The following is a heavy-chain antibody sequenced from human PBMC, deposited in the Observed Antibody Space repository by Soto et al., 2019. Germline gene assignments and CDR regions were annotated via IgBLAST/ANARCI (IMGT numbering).Heavy chain of an antibody. V-gene: IGHV3-53*05. Sequence: PGGSLRLSCAVSGFNVSSKYMSWVRQAPGKGLEWVSLINRGGSISYADSVKGRFTISTDTSTSTAYMELRSLRSDDTAVYYCARDLLIAAAGLYYYYYMDVWGKGTTVTVSS. CDR1: GFNVSSKY. CDR2: INRGGSI. J-gene: IGHJ6*03. D-gene: IGHD6-13*01. CDR3: ARDLLIAAAGLYYYYYMDV.